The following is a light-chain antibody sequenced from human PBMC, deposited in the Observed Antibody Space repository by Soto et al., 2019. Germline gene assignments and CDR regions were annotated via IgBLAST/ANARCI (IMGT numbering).Light chain of an antibody. Sequence: DIQLTQSPASVSAAVGDRINISCRASQPIKNWLAWYQQKPGKGPKRLIYTASTLETGVPSRFSGSGSGTDFTLTISSLQPEDAAIYSCQQAASFPFTFGPGAKV. CDR1: QPIKNW. CDR3: QQAASFPFT. J-gene: IGKJ3*01. V-gene: IGKV1-12*02. CDR2: TAS.